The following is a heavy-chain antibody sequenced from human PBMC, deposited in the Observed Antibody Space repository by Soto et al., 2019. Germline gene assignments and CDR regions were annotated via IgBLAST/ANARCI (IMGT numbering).Heavy chain of an antibody. Sequence: SGGSLRLSCAASGFTFSSYGMHWVRQAPGKGLEWVAVIWYNGSNKYYADSVKGRFTISRDNSKNTLYLQMNSLRAEDTAVYYCARRGVERGWDAFDIWGQGTMVTVSS. V-gene: IGHV3-33*01. CDR3: ARRGVERGWDAFDI. D-gene: IGHD3-10*01. CDR1: GFTFSSYG. CDR2: IWYNGSNK. J-gene: IGHJ3*02.